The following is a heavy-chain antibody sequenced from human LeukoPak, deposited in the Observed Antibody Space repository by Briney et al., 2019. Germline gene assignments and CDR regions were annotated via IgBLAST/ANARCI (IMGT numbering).Heavy chain of an antibody. CDR3: ARPNITSYYDSRGYDAFDV. CDR2: IYPDDSDT. CDR1: GYRFNAYW. D-gene: IGHD3-22*01. V-gene: IGHV5-51*01. Sequence: GASLKISCKGSGYRFNAYWIAWVRQLPRKGLEWMGIIYPDDSDTRYSPSFQGQVTISADKSVRTAYLQWSSLTASDTAMYYCARPNITSYYDSRGYDAFDVWGQGTMVTVSS. J-gene: IGHJ3*01.